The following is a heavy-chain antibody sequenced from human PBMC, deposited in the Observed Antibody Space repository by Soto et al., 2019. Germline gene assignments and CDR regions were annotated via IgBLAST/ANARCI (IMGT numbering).Heavy chain of an antibody. CDR3: AKDRVGGTFYTPLGF. CDR2: ISTSIEAT. V-gene: IGHV3-23*01. CDR1: VFAVSNYS. Sequence: GVALRLSFAASVFAVSNYSMHWVRQAPGKGLEWVSSISTSIEATYYAYSVKGRFTISRDNSKNTLSLHLNTLKPEDTAVYHCAKDRVGGTFYTPLGFWGQGTLVTVAS. D-gene: IGHD1-7*01. J-gene: IGHJ4*02.